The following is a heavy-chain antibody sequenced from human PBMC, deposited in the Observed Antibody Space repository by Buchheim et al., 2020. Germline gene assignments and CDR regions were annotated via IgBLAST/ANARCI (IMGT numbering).Heavy chain of an antibody. D-gene: IGHD1-26*01. CDR1: GFTFNNYA. V-gene: IGHV3-23*01. CDR3: ASYRIVTVSNPTRWFDP. Sequence: EVQLLESGGGWVQPGGSLRLSCAASGFTFNNYAMTWVRQAPGKGLEWVSTIGGSGTTYYADSVKGRLTISRDNSKNTLYLQMNSLRAEDTGVYYCASYRIVTVSNPTRWFDPWGQGT. CDR2: IGGSGTT. J-gene: IGHJ5*02.